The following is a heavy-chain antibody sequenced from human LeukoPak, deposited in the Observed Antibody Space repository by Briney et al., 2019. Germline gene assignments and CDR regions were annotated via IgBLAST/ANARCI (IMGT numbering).Heavy chain of an antibody. J-gene: IGHJ4*02. Sequence: ASVKVSCKVSGKTLSDLSIHWLRQPPGKGLEWLGGSDPEDGERIYAQMFQGRVTMTEDTSIDTAYMELSSLRSEDTAVYYCVTGFTNRAVDYFDYWGQGTLVTVSP. CDR3: VTGFTNRAVDYFDY. V-gene: IGHV1-24*01. CDR2: SDPEDGER. D-gene: IGHD2/OR15-2a*01. CDR1: GKTLSDLS.